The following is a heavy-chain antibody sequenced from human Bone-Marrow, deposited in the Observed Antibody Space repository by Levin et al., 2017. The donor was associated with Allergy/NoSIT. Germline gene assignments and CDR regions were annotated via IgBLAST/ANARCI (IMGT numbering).Heavy chain of an antibody. CDR1: GFTFSDHY. J-gene: IGHJ4*02. Sequence: GGSLRLSCAASGFTFSDHYMDWVRQAPGKGLEWVGRTRNKANSYTTEYAASVKGRFTISRDDSKNSLYLQMNSLKTEDTAVYYCARVGEYCSSTSCPNYFDYWGQGTLVTVSS. CDR2: TRNKANSYTT. D-gene: IGHD2-2*01. V-gene: IGHV3-72*01. CDR3: ARVGEYCSSTSCPNYFDY.